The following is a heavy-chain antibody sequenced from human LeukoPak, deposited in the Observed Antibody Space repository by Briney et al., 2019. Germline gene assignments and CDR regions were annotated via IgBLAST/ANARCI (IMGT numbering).Heavy chain of an antibody. D-gene: IGHD4-17*01. CDR3: ARLNEVTKYWYFDL. CDR2: ISYDGSNE. CDR1: GFTFSSYV. V-gene: IGHV3-30*14. Sequence: GRSLRLSCAASGFTFSSYVMHWVRQAPGKGLEWVAIISYDGSNEYYADSVKGRFTISRDNSKNTLYLQMNSLRAEDTAVYYCARLNEVTKYWYFDLWGRGTLVTVSS. J-gene: IGHJ2*01.